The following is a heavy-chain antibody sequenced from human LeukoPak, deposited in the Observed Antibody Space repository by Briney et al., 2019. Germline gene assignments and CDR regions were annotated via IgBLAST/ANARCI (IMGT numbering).Heavy chain of an antibody. D-gene: IGHD6-6*01. V-gene: IGHV1-2*02. J-gene: IGHJ4*02. Sequence: ASVKVSCKASRYTFTGYYMHWVRQAPGQGLEWMGWINPNSGGTNYAQKFQGRVTMTRDTSISTAYMELSRLRSDDTAVYYCARYAGEQLAQIDYWGQGTLVTVSS. CDR3: ARYAGEQLAQIDY. CDR1: RYTFTGYY. CDR2: INPNSGGT.